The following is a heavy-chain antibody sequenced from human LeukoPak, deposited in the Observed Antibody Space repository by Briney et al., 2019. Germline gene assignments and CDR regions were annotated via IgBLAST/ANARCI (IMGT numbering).Heavy chain of an antibody. CDR3: AGTPPGGYSSGWYDY. CDR1: GVSISSYY. CDR2: IYYSGST. D-gene: IGHD6-19*01. Sequence: SETLSLTCTVSGVSISSYYWSWIRQPPGKGLEWIGYIYYSGSTNYNPSLKSRVTISVDTSKNQFSLKLSSVTAADTAVYYCAGTPPGGYSSGWYDYWGQGTLVTVSS. J-gene: IGHJ4*02. V-gene: IGHV4-59*01.